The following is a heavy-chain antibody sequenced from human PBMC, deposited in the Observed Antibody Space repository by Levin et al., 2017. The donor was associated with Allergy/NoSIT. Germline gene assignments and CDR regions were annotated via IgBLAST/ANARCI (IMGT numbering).Heavy chain of an antibody. V-gene: IGHV4-59*01. CDR2: IYYSGST. Sequence: SETLSLTCTVSGGSISSYYWSWIRQPPGKGLEWIGYIYYSGSTNYNPSLKSRVTISVDTSKNQFSLKLSSVTAADTAVYYCARGYGDYQEGGFDYWGQGTLVTVSS. CDR3: ARGYGDYQEGGFDY. J-gene: IGHJ4*02. CDR1: GGSISSYY. D-gene: IGHD4-17*01.